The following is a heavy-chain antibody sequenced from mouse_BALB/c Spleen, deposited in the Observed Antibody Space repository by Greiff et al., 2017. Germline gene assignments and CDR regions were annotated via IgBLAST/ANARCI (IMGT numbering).Heavy chain of an antibody. CDR2: ISSGGSYT. D-gene: IGHD1-1*01. Sequence: EVMLVESGGGLVKPGGSLKLSCAASGFTFSSYTMSWVRQTPEKRLEWVATISSGGSYTYYPDSVKGRFTISRDNAKNTLYLQMSSLKSEDTAMYYCTREDYGSRPYFDYWGQGTTLTVSS. CDR1: GFTFSSYT. V-gene: IGHV5-6-4*01. J-gene: IGHJ2*01. CDR3: TREDYGSRPYFDY.